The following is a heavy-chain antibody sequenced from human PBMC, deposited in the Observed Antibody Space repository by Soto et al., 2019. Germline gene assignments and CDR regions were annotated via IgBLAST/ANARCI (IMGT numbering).Heavy chain of an antibody. CDR2: INPNSGGT. J-gene: IGHJ3*02. D-gene: IGHD6-19*01. V-gene: IGHV1-2*04. Sequence: GASVKVSCKASGYTFTGHYMHWVRQAPGQGLERMGWINPNSGGTNYAQKFQGWVTMTRDTSISTAYMELSRLRSDDTAVYYCARTQWLFDYAFDIWGQGTMVTVS. CDR1: GYTFTGHY. CDR3: ARTQWLFDYAFDI.